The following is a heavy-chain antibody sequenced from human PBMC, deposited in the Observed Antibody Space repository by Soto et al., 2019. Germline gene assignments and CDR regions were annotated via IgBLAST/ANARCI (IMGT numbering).Heavy chain of an antibody. D-gene: IGHD3-10*01. CDR2: VNPILSMS. Sequence: QVQLVQSGAEVKKPGSSVKVPCKASGDTFSFYTINWVRQAPGLGLEWMGRVNPILSMSNYAQKFQGRVTMTADKSTSTAYMELRSLRSEDTAFYYCATSYGSGYRAFDYWGQGALVTVSS. J-gene: IGHJ4*02. CDR1: GDTFSFYT. CDR3: ATSYGSGYRAFDY. V-gene: IGHV1-69*02.